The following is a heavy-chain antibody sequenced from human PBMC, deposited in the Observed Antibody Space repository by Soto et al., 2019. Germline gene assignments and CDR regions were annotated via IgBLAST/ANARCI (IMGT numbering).Heavy chain of an antibody. CDR3: ARADSSGYYYVGFDH. CDR1: GYAFTSYE. CDR2: MNPNSGNT. D-gene: IGHD3-22*01. V-gene: IGHV1-8*01. Sequence: GASLTGSCQASGYAFTSYESNWGRQATGQGLEWMGWMNPNSGNTGYAQKFQGRVTMTRNTSTSTAYMELRSLRSDDAAVYYCARADSSGYYYVGFDHWGQGTLVTVSS. J-gene: IGHJ4*02.